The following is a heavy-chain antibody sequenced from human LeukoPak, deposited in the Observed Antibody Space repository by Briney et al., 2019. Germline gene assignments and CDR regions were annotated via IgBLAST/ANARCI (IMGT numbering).Heavy chain of an antibody. D-gene: IGHD6-13*01. Sequence: PGGSLRLSCAASEFTFGRYAMNWVRQAPGKGLEWVSYISSSSFKIGYADSVKGRVTISRDNSKNSLYLQMDSLRVEDTAVYYCVRDPSYGSSWYYYMDVWGKGTTVTVSS. CDR1: EFTFGRYA. V-gene: IGHV3-48*04. CDR2: ISSSSFKI. J-gene: IGHJ6*03. CDR3: VRDPSYGSSWYYYMDV.